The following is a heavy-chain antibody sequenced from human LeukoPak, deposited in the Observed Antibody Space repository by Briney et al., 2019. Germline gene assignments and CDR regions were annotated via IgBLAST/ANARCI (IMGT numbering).Heavy chain of an antibody. CDR3: ARDPGSSTSAPPDY. Sequence: ASVKVSCKASGGTFNSCTISWVRQAPGQGREWMGRIIPILGIANYAQKFQGRVTITADKSTSTAYMELSSLRSEDTAVYYCARDPGSSTSAPPDYWGQGTLVTVSS. CDR1: GGTFNSCT. CDR2: IIPILGIA. V-gene: IGHV1-69*04. J-gene: IGHJ4*02. D-gene: IGHD2-2*01.